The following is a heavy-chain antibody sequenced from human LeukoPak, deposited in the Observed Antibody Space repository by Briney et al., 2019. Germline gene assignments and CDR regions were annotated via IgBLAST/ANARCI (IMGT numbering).Heavy chain of an antibody. CDR2: IYPRDGST. CDR1: GYTSTSNY. J-gene: IGHJ4*02. CDR3: ARDQEGFDY. Sequence: ASVKVSCKASGYTSTSNYIHWVRQAPGQGLEWMGMIYPRDGSTSYAQKFQGRVTVTRDTSTSTVHMELSGLRSEDTAVYYCARDQEGFDYWGQGTMVTVSS. V-gene: IGHV1-46*01.